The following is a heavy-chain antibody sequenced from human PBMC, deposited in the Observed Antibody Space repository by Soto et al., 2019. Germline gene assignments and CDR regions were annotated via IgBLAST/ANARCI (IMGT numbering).Heavy chain of an antibody. CDR3: ARDFMVVVTDGMDV. CDR2: ISSSSSYI. V-gene: IGHV3-21*01. Sequence: KPVGSLRLSCAASGFTFSSYSMNWVRQAPGKGLEWVSSISSSSSYIYYADSVKGRFTISRDNTKNSLYLQMNSLRAEDTAVYYCARDFMVVVTDGMDVWGQGTTVTVSS. J-gene: IGHJ6*02. CDR1: GFTFSSYS. D-gene: IGHD2-15*01.